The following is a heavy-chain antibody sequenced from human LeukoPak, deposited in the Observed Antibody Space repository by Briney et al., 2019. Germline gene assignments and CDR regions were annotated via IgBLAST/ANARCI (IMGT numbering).Heavy chain of an antibody. J-gene: IGHJ4*02. Sequence: ASVNLSCKASGYTFTSCYMNWVRHSPGQGLEWRGIINPSVGSTSYAQKFQGRVSMTRDMSTSTVYMELSSLRCEDTAVYYCAKTSGYYSGEYYFDYWGQGTLVTVSS. D-gene: IGHD3-22*01. CDR2: INPSVGST. CDR1: GYTFTSCY. CDR3: AKTSGYYSGEYYFDY. V-gene: IGHV1-46*01.